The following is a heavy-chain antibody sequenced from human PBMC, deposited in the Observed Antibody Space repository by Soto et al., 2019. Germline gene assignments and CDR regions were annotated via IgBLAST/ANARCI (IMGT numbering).Heavy chain of an antibody. CDR1: GGSISSYY. D-gene: IGHD3-10*01. CDR3: ARVSYYGSGSYCYYYYMDV. Sequence: PSETLSLTCTVSGGSISSYYWSWIRQPPGKGLEWIGYIYYSGSTNYNPSLKSRVTISVDTSKNQFSLKLSSVTAADTAVYYCARVSYYGSGSYCYYYYMDVWGKGTTVTVSS. J-gene: IGHJ6*03. CDR2: IYYSGST. V-gene: IGHV4-59*01.